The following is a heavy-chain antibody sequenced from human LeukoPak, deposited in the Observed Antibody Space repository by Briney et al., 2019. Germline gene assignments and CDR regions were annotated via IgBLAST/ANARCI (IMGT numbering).Heavy chain of an antibody. Sequence: PSETLSLTCTVSGGSISSYYWSWIRQPAGKGLEWIGRIYTSGSTNYNPSLKSRVTMSVDTSKNQFSLKLSSVTAADTAVYYCARDHRVLRYFDWLLSGYYHYYGMDVWGQGTTVTVSS. CDR1: GGSISSYY. J-gene: IGHJ6*02. D-gene: IGHD3-9*01. CDR2: IYTSGST. V-gene: IGHV4-4*07. CDR3: ARDHRVLRYFDWLLSGYYHYYGMDV.